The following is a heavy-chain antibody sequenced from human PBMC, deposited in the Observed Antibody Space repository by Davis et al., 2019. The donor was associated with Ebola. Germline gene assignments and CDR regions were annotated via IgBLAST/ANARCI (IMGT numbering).Heavy chain of an antibody. Sequence: ASVKVSCKASGYTFTGYYILWVRQAPEQGLEWMGWIHPNSGGTKFAQNFQGRVTMTRDTSINTAYMELSRLRSDDTAVYYCAREGVTWGAFDYWGQGTLVTVSS. D-gene: IGHD1-26*01. CDR1: GYTFTGYY. V-gene: IGHV1-2*02. J-gene: IGHJ4*02. CDR2: IHPNSGGT. CDR3: AREGVTWGAFDY.